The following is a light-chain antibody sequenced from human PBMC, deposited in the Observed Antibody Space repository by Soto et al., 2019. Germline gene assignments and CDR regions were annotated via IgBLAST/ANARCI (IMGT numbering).Light chain of an antibody. V-gene: IGKV3-20*01. Sequence: EIVLTQSPGTLSLSPGEGASLSCRASQTITNDYLAWYQQRPGQAPRLLIYGASSRATGIPDRFSGSGSGTDFTLTISRLEPEDFAVYYCQLYGRSRRATFGHGTRLEIK. CDR1: QTITNDY. CDR3: QLYGRSRRAT. J-gene: IGKJ5*01. CDR2: GAS.